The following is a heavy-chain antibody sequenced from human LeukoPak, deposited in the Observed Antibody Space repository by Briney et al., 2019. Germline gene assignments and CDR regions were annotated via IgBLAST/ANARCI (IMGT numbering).Heavy chain of an antibody. CDR1: GASISTAGYY. Sequence: SQTLSLTCTVSGASISTAGYYWSWIRQHPGKGLEWIGYIYYSGSTCYNPSLKSRVSISVDTSKNEFSLKVSSVTAADTGVYYCARGLGDSGYPTVYYGMDVGGKGTTVT. CDR3: ARGLGDSGYPTVYYGMDV. J-gene: IGHJ6*04. V-gene: IGHV4-31*03. D-gene: IGHD5-12*01. CDR2: IYYSGST.